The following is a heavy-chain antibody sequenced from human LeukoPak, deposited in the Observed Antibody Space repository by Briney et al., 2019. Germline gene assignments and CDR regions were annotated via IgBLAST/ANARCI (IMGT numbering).Heavy chain of an antibody. V-gene: IGHV4-61*01. Sequence: SETLSLTCTVSGGSVSSGSYYWSWIRQPPGKGLEWIGYIYYSGSTKYNPSLKSRVTISVDTSKNQFSLKLSSVTAADTAVYYCARDTTNVYYYDTSGYDRWGQGTLVTVSS. CDR3: ARDTTNVYYYDTSGYDR. J-gene: IGHJ4*02. D-gene: IGHD3-22*01. CDR1: GGSVSSGSYY. CDR2: IYYSGST.